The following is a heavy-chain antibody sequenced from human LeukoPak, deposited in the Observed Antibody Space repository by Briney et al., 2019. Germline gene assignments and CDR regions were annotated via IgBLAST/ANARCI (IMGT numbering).Heavy chain of an antibody. CDR1: GFTFSSYG. D-gene: IGHD1-1*01. V-gene: IGHV3-23*01. Sequence: GESLRLSCAASGFTFSSYGMSWVRQAPGKGLEWVSAISGSGGSTYYADSVKGRFTVSRAKNTLYLQMNSLRAEDTAVYYCAKDLPLKTNDDYWGQGTLVTVSS. J-gene: IGHJ4*02. CDR2: ISGSGGST. CDR3: AKDLPLKTNDDY.